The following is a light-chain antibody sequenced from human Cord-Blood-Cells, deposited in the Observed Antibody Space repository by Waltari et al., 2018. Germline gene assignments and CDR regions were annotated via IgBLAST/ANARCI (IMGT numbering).Light chain of an antibody. CDR1: QSVSSSY. CDR2: GAS. CDR3: QQYGSSKT. V-gene: IGKV3-20*01. J-gene: IGKJ3*01. Sequence: ELVLTQSPATLSLSPGDRATLSCRANQSVSSSYLAWYQQKPGQAPRLLIYGASSRATGIPDRFSGSGSGTDFTLTISRLEPEDFAVYYCQQYGSSKTFGPGTKVDIK.